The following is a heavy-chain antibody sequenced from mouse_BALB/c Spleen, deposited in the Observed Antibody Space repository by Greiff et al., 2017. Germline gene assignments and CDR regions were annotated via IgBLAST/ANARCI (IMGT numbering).Heavy chain of an antibody. CDR3: ARGPDYYGSRGFAY. CDR1: GFSLTSYG. Sequence: VQRVESGPGLVQPSQSLSITCTVSGFSLTSYGVHWVRQSPGKGLEWLGVIWSGGSTDYNAAFISRLSISKDNSKSQVFFKMNSLQANDTAIYYCARGPDYYGSRGFAYWGQGTLVTVSA. D-gene: IGHD1-1*01. CDR2: IWSGGST. J-gene: IGHJ3*01. V-gene: IGHV2-2*02.